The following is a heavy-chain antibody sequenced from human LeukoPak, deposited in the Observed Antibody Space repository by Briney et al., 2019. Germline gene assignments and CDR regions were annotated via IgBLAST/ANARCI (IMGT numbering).Heavy chain of an antibody. CDR3: ARDSGYCSSTSCYDWFDP. V-gene: IGHV1-18*01. Sequence: ASVRVSCKASGYTFTNYGISWVRQAPGQGLEWMGWISAYNGNTNYAQKLLGRVTMTTDTSTSTAYMELRSLRSDDTAVYYCARDSGYCSSTSCYDWFDPWGQGTLVTVSS. D-gene: IGHD2-2*01. J-gene: IGHJ5*02. CDR2: ISAYNGNT. CDR1: GYTFTNYG.